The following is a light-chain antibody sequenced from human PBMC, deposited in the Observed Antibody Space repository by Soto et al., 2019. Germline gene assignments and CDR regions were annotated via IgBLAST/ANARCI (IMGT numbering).Light chain of an antibody. V-gene: IGLV2-11*01. Sequence: QSVVTQPRSVSGSPGQSVTISCTGTSSDVGGYNYVSWYQQHPGKAPKLMIYDVSKRPSGVPDRFSGSKSGNTASLTISGLQAEDEADYYCCSYAGSYTYVFGPGTKVTV. CDR1: SSDVGGYNY. CDR2: DVS. J-gene: IGLJ1*01. CDR3: CSYAGSYTYV.